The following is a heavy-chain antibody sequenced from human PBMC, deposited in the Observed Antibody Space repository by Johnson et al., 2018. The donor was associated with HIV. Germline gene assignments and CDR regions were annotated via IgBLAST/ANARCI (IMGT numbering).Heavy chain of an antibody. V-gene: IGHV3-9*01. J-gene: IGHJ3*02. D-gene: IGHD3-22*01. CDR3: AKDGQDRDDAFDI. CDR2: ISWDRGTI. Sequence: VQLVESGGGLVQPGGSLRLSCAVSGFTFDNFAMHWVRQAPGKGLEWVSSISWDRGTIGYADSVKGRFTISRDNAKISLYLQMDSLRAEDTAVYYCAKDGQDRDDAFDIWGQGTMVTVSS. CDR1: GFTFDNFA.